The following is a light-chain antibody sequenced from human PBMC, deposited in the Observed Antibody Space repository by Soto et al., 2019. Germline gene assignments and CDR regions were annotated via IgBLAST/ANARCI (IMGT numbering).Light chain of an antibody. J-gene: IGLJ1*01. CDR3: SSYSNSNTQV. CDR1: SSDVGGYNY. V-gene: IGLV2-14*01. CDR2: EVT. Sequence: QSVLTQPASVSGSPGQSITISCTGTSSDVGGYNYVSWYQQHPGKAPKLMIYEVTNRPSGVSNRFSGSQSGNTASLTISGLQSDDEAEYYCSSYSNSNTQVFGTGTKVTVL.